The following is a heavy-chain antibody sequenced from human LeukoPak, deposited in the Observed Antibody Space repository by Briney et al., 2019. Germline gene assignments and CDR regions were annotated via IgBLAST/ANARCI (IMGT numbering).Heavy chain of an antibody. V-gene: IGHV4-59*01. D-gene: IGHD2-15*01. Sequence: SETLSLTCSVSGGSITNYYWSWIRQPPGKGLEWIGYIYYSGSTNYNPSLKSRVTISVDTSKNQFSLKLSSVTAADTAVYYCARVRSAGVVAAISFSDYWGQGTLVTVSS. CDR3: ARVRSAGVVAAISFSDY. J-gene: IGHJ4*02. CDR1: GGSITNYY. CDR2: IYYSGST.